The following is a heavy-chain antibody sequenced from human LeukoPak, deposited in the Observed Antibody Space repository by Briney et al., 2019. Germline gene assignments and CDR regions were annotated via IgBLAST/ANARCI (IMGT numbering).Heavy chain of an antibody. CDR3: ARFAAGGSYYYYMDV. D-gene: IGHD6-25*01. Sequence: GGSLRLSCAASGFTFSSYWMSWVRQAPGKGLESVANIDRDGSEKYYVDSVKGRFTISRDNAKNSLYLQMNSLRVEDMAVYYCARFAAGGSYYYYMDVWGKGTTVTVSS. J-gene: IGHJ6*03. CDR1: GFTFSSYW. V-gene: IGHV3-7*01. CDR2: IDRDGSEK.